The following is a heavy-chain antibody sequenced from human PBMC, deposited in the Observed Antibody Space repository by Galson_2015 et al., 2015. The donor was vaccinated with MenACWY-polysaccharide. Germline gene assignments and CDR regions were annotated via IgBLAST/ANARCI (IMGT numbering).Heavy chain of an antibody. J-gene: IGHJ5*02. Sequence: SEPLSLTCPVSAASITNYYWRWIRQSPGQGLEWIGWVHSRGTSKYNPSFKHRVLMSIDASKSHFSLQLLSVTTADTAMYYCAGEKYQLPFGWFDPWGQGTLVSVSS. V-gene: IGHV4-59*01. CDR3: AGEKYQLPFGWFDP. CDR1: AASITNYY. D-gene: IGHD2-2*01. CDR2: VHSRGTS.